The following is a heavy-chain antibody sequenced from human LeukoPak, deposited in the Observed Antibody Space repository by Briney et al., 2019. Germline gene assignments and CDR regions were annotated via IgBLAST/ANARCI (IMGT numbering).Heavy chain of an antibody. J-gene: IGHJ4*02. Sequence: ASVKVSCKTSGYTFTSYGINWVRQAPGQGLEWMGRISAHNGNANYAQKFQGRVTMTTDTLATTAYMELRSLRSDDTAVYYCARDLERYYDLEGRSGYWGQGTLITVSS. CDR1: GYTFTSYG. CDR2: ISAHNGNA. D-gene: IGHD3-3*01. CDR3: ARDLERYYDLEGRSGY. V-gene: IGHV1-18*01.